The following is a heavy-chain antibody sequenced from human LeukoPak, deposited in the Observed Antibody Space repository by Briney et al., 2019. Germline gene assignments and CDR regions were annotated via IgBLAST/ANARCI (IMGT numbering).Heavy chain of an antibody. J-gene: IGHJ4*02. V-gene: IGHV3-30*02. CDR3: ARGWIQLWPFDY. CDR2: IRYDGSNK. Sequence: PGGSLRLSCAASGFTFSSYGMHWVRQAPGKGLEWVAFIRYDGSNKYYADSVKGRFTISRDNSKNTLYLQMNSLRAEDTAVYYCARGWIQLWPFDYWGQGTLVTVSS. D-gene: IGHD5-18*01. CDR1: GFTFSSYG.